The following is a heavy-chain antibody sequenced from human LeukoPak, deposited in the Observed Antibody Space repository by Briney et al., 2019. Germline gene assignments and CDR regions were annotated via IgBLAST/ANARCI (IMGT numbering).Heavy chain of an antibody. J-gene: IGHJ4*02. CDR2: INQDGSDK. D-gene: IGHD6-13*01. Sequence: GGSLRLSCAASGFTFSTYWMNWVRQPPGKGLEWVANINQDGSDKYYADSVKGRFTISRDNAKNSLYLQMNSLRAEDTAVYYCARGLAAAGTFDYWGQGTLVTVSS. V-gene: IGHV3-7*04. CDR1: GFTFSTYW. CDR3: ARGLAAAGTFDY.